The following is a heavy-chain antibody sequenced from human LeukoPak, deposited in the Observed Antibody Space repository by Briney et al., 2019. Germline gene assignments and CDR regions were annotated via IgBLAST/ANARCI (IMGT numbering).Heavy chain of an antibody. Sequence: SETLSLTCTVSGGSISSYYWSWIRQPPGKGLEWIGYIYYSGTTNYNPSLKSRVTILVDTSKNQFSLKLTSVTAADTAVYYCARHSDSLGWHDPWGQGTLVTVSS. J-gene: IGHJ5*02. CDR1: GGSISSYY. V-gene: IGHV4-59*08. CDR3: ARHSDSLGWHDP. D-gene: IGHD1-26*01. CDR2: IYYSGTT.